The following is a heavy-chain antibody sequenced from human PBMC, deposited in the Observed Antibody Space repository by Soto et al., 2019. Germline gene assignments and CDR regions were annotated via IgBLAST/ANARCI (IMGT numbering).Heavy chain of an antibody. Sequence: QLRLQESGPGLVKPSETLSLPCTVSGASMDNGDHYWGWIRQAPGKGLEWIGTIYHGGSAFYNPSLVRRVNVPGGTSRSPSPLNRGSVSPADTAFYDWARQACESSGTPRGRTYLDVWGRGALVTVSS. CDR3: ARQACESSGTPRGRTYLDV. J-gene: IGHJ1*01. CDR1: GASMDNGDHY. CDR2: IYHGGSA. D-gene: IGHD1-26*01. V-gene: IGHV4-39*01.